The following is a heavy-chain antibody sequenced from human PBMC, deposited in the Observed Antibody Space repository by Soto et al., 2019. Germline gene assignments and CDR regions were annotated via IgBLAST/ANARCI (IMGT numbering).Heavy chain of an antibody. J-gene: IGHJ5*02. CDR3: ARMYYDFWSGYYQNWLDP. CDR2: ISAYNGNT. V-gene: IGHV1-18*01. CDR1: GYTFTSYG. Sequence: ASVKVSCKASGYTFTSYGISWVRQAPGQGLEWMGWISAYNGNTNYAQKLQGRVTMTTDTSTSTAYMELRSLRSDDTAVYYCARMYYDFWSGYYQNWLDPWGQGTLVTVSS. D-gene: IGHD3-3*01.